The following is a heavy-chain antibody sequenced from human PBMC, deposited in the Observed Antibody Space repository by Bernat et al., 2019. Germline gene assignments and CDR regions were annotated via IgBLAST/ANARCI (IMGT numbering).Heavy chain of an antibody. Sequence: VQLVESGGGLVKPGGSLRLSCAASGFTFSNAWMNWVRQAPGKGLEWVAVISYDGSNKYYADSVKGRFTISRDNSKNTLYLQMNSLRAEDTAVYYCAKEQWLTSLDYYYYGMDVWGQGTTVTVSS. V-gene: IGHV3-30*18. D-gene: IGHD6-19*01. J-gene: IGHJ6*02. CDR1: GFTFSNAW. CDR3: AKEQWLTSLDYYYYGMDV. CDR2: ISYDGSNK.